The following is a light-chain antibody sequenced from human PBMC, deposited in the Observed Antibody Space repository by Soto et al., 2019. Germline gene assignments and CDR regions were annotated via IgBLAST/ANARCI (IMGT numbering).Light chain of an antibody. CDR2: EGS. V-gene: IGLV2-23*01. J-gene: IGLJ2*01. CDR3: CSYAGSVV. Sequence: QSALTQPASVSGSPGQSITLSCTGTSSDVGSYNLVSWYQQHPGKAPKLMIYEGSKRPSGVSNRFSGSKSGNTASLTISGLQAEDEADYYCCSYAGSVVFGGGTQLTVL. CDR1: SSDVGSYNL.